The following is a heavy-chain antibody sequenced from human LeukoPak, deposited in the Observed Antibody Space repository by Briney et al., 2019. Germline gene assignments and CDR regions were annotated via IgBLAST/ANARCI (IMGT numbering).Heavy chain of an antibody. CDR3: ARFSVWDSSGYYLDY. CDR2: IYYSGST. D-gene: IGHD3-22*01. CDR1: GDSINSGSYQ. V-gene: IGHV4-61*01. Sequence: ASETLSLTCTVSGDSINSGSYQWSWIRQPPGKGLEWIGYIYYSGSTNYNPSLKSRVTISVDTSKNQFSLKLSSVTAADTAVYYCARFSVWDSSGYYLDYWGQGTLVTVSS. J-gene: IGHJ4*02.